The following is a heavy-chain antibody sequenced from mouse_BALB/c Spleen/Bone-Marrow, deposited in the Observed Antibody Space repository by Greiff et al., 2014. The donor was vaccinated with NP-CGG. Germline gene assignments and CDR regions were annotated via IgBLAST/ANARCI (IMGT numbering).Heavy chain of an antibody. Sequence: VQLQQSGAELVKPGASVKLSCTASGFNIKVTYMHWVKQRPEQGLEWIGRIDPANGNTKYDPKFQGKATITADTSSNTAYLQLSSLTSEDTAVYYCASYYYGRYFDVWGAGTTVTVSS. CDR3: ASYYYGRYFDV. V-gene: IGHV14-3*02. CDR2: IDPANGNT. J-gene: IGHJ1*01. CDR1: GFNIKVTY. D-gene: IGHD1-1*01.